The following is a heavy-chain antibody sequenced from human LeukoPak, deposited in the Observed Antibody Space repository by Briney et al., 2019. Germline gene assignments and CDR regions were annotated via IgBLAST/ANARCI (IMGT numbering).Heavy chain of an antibody. Sequence: SVKVSCKASGGTFSSHAISWVRQAPGQGLEWMGGIIPIFGTANYAQKFQGRVTITTDESTSTAYMELSSLRSEDTAVYYCARDRVTIFGVVTKYFFDYWGQGTLVTVSS. CDR1: GGTFSSHA. V-gene: IGHV1-69*05. D-gene: IGHD3-3*01. CDR3: ARDRVTIFGVVTKYFFDY. J-gene: IGHJ4*02. CDR2: IIPIFGTA.